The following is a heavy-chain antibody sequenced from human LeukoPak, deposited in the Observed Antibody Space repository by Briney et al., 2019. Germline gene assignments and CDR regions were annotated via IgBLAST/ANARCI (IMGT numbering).Heavy chain of an antibody. V-gene: IGHV1-24*01. CDR1: GYSLTKLS. CDR2: FDPEDGET. J-gene: IGHJ4*02. D-gene: IGHD5-18*01. Sequence: GASVKVSCKVSGYSLTKLSMHWVRQAPGKGLEWVGGFDPEDGETIYAQKFQGRVTMTEDTSTDTAYMELSSLRSEDTAVYYCATDSPGYSYGNWGQGTLVTVSS. CDR3: ATDSPGYSYGN.